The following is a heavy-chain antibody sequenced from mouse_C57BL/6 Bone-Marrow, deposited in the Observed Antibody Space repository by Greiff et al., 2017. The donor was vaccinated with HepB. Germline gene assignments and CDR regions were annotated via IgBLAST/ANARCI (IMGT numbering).Heavy chain of an antibody. Sequence: VQLQQSGAELVRPGASVKLSCTASGFNIKDDYMHWVKQSPEQGLEWIGWIDPENGYTEYATKFQGKATIAADTSSNTDYLQVSSLTSEDTAVYYCTSIVTTSGYYAMDYWGQGTSVTVSS. D-gene: IGHD2-5*01. CDR1: GFNIKDDY. V-gene: IGHV14-4*01. CDR2: IDPENGYT. CDR3: TSIVTTSGYYAMDY. J-gene: IGHJ4*01.